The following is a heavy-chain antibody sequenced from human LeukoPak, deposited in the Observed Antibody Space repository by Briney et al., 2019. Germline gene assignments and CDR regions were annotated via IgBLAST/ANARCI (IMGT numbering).Heavy chain of an antibody. Sequence: GESLKISCKGSGYSITSNWIAWVRQMPGNGLEWMGIIYPADSDTRYSPSFQGQVTISADKSVNTAYLQWSSLKASDTAIHYCTRRYADYFDYWGQGTLVTVSS. CDR3: TRRYADYFDY. D-gene: IGHD5-18*01. V-gene: IGHV5-51*01. J-gene: IGHJ4*02. CDR2: IYPADSDT. CDR1: GYSITSNW.